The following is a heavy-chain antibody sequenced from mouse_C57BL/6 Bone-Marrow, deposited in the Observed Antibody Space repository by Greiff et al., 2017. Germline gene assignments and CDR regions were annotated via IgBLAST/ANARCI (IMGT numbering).Heavy chain of an antibody. D-gene: IGHD4-1*01. Sequence: QVQLQQSGAELVKPGASVKLSCKASGYTFTSYWMHWVKQRPGQGLEWIGMIHPNSGSTNYNEKFKSKATLTVDKSSSTAYMQLSSLTSEDSAVXYGARKIAGWDAWFAYWGQGTLVTVSA. CDR2: IHPNSGST. J-gene: IGHJ3*01. V-gene: IGHV1-64*01. CDR1: GYTFTSYW. CDR3: ARKIAGWDAWFAY.